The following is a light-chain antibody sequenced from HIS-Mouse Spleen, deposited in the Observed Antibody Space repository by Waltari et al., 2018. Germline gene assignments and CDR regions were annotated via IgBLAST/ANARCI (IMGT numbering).Light chain of an antibody. V-gene: IGKV1-9*01. J-gene: IGKJ1*01. Sequence: DIQLTQSPSFLSASVGDRVTITCRASQGISSYLAWYQQKPGKAPKLLIYAASTLQSGVPSRFSGSGSGTEFTLTIRSLQPEDFATYYCQQLNSYPPTFGQGIKVEIK. CDR1: QGISSY. CDR2: AAS. CDR3: QQLNSYPPT.